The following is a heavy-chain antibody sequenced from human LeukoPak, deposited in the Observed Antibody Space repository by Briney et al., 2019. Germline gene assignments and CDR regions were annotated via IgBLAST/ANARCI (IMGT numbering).Heavy chain of an antibody. D-gene: IGHD3-22*01. V-gene: IGHV5-51*01. Sequence: PGESLKISCKVSGYSFTSYWIGWVRQMPGKGLEWMGIIYPGDSDIRYSPSFQGQVTMSADKSISTAYLQWSSLKASDTAMYYCARHAPPKDDNSGYYYDDVFDIWGQGTMVTVSS. CDR3: ARHAPPKDDNSGYYYDDVFDI. J-gene: IGHJ3*02. CDR2: IYPGDSDI. CDR1: GYSFTSYW.